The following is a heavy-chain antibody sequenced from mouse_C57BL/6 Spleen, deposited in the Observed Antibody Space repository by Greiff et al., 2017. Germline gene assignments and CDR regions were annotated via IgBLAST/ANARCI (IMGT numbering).Heavy chain of an antibody. CDR1: GFTFSSYT. D-gene: IGHD1-1*01. V-gene: IGHV5-9*01. Sequence: EVHLVESGGGLVKPGGSLKLSCAASGFTFSSYTMSWVRQTPEKRLEWVATISGGGGNTYYPDSVKGRFTISRDNAKNTLYLQMSSVRSEDTALYYCARQDGSSYAMDYWGQGTSVTVSS. CDR3: ARQDGSSYAMDY. CDR2: ISGGGGNT. J-gene: IGHJ4*01.